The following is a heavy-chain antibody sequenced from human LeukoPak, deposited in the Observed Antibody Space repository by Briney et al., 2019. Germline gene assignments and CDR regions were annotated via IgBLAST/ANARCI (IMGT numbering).Heavy chain of an antibody. CDR1: GGSISSGSYY. D-gene: IGHD6-13*01. V-gene: IGHV4-61*02. Sequence: PSETLSLTCTVSGGSISSGSYYWSWIRQPAGKGLEWIGRIYTSGSTNYNPPLKSRVPISVDTSKNQFSLKLSSVTAADTAVYYCARDGGVDLYSSNSELDYWGQGTLVTVSS. J-gene: IGHJ4*02. CDR3: ARDGGVDLYSSNSELDY. CDR2: IYTSGST.